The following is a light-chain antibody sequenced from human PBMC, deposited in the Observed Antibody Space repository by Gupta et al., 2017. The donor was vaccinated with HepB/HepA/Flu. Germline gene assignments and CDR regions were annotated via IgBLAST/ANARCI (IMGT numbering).Light chain of an antibody. J-gene: IGLJ2*01. V-gene: IGLV3-1*01. Sequence: SYELTQSPSVSVSPGQTASITCSGDRLGDKFAFWYQQKPGQSPVLVIYEDIKRPSGIPERFSGSSSGNTATLTISGTQAMDEADYYCQAWDSSTVVFGGGTKLTVL. CDR3: QAWDSSTVV. CDR2: EDI. CDR1: RLGDKF.